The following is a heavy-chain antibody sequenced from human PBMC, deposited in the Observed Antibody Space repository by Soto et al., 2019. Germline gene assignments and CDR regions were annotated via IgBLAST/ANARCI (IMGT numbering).Heavy chain of an antibody. CDR2: ISSSGTTV. CDR1: GFTFRNYE. D-gene: IGHD4-17*01. Sequence: EVQLEESGGGLVQPGGSLRLSCAASGFTFRNYEMNWVRQAPGKGLEWISYISSSGTTVYYAGSVTGRFTISRDNAKNSLYLQMHSLRAEETALYYCERSTVTYSRGMDVWGQGTTVTVSS. CDR3: ERSTVTYSRGMDV. J-gene: IGHJ6*02. V-gene: IGHV3-48*03.